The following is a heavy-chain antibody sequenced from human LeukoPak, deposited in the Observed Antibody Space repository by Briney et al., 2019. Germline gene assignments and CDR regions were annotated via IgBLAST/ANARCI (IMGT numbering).Heavy chain of an antibody. D-gene: IGHD3-22*01. CDR3: ARTTYYYDSRGYYYYFDY. CDR1: GYTFTGYY. CDR2: INPNSGGT. Sequence: ASVKVSCKASGYTFTGYYMHWVRQAPGQGLEWMGWINPNSGGTSYAQKFQGRVTMTRDTSISTAYMELNRLRSDDTAVYYCARTTYYYDSRGYYYYFDYWGQGTLVTVSS. J-gene: IGHJ4*02. V-gene: IGHV1-2*02.